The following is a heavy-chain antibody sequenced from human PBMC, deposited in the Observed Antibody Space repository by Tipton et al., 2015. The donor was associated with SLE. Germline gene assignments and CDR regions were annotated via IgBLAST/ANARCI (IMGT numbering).Heavy chain of an antibody. V-gene: IGHV4-38-2*02. D-gene: IGHD5-12*01. CDR3: ARFEGGYSGYFFDY. CDR2: IYYSGST. Sequence: TLSLTCTVSGYSISSGYYWDWIRQPPGKGLEWIGYIYYSGSTYYNPSLQSRVTISSDTSKNQFSLELNSVTAADTAVYFCARFEGGYSGYFFDYWGQGTLVTVSS. J-gene: IGHJ4*02. CDR1: GYSISSGYY.